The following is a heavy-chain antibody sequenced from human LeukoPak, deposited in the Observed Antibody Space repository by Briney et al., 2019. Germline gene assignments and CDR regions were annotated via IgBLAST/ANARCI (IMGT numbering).Heavy chain of an antibody. Sequence: SETLSLTCTVSGGSISTYYWSWIRQPPGKGLEWIGYIYYTGSTNYNPSLQSRVTISVDTSKNQFSLKLSSVTAADTAVYYCARRGLLSSSWPVCFDYWGQGTLVTVSS. J-gene: IGHJ4*02. CDR2: IYYTGST. V-gene: IGHV4-59*01. CDR1: GGSISTYY. D-gene: IGHD6-13*01. CDR3: ARRGLLSSSWPVCFDY.